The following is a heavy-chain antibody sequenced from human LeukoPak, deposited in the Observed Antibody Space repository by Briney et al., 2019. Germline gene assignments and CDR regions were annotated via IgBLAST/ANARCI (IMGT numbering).Heavy chain of an antibody. CDR2: ISGDGGST. CDR3: AKLPSANNRRSQGY. V-gene: IGHV3-43*02. D-gene: IGHD1/OR15-1a*01. CDR1: GFTFDDYA. Sequence: GGSLRLSCAASGFTFDDYAMHWVRQAPGKGLEWVSLISGDGGSTYYADYVKGRFTISRDNSKNSLYLQMNSLRTEDTALYYCAKLPSANNRRSQGYWGQGTLVTVSS. J-gene: IGHJ4*02.